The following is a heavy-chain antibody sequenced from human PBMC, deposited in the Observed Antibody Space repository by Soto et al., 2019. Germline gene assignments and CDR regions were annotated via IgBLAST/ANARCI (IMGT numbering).Heavy chain of an antibody. Sequence: SVNVSCKASGGTFSSYAISWVRQAPGQGLEWMGGIIPIFVTANYAQKFQGRVTITADESTSTAYMELSSLRSEDTAVYYCASNLEAKGGRGGYYYYYGMDVWGQGTTVTVSS. J-gene: IGHJ6*02. CDR2: IIPIFVTA. V-gene: IGHV1-69*13. CDR3: ASNLEAKGGRGGYYYYYGMDV. CDR1: GGTFSSYA. D-gene: IGHD3-16*01.